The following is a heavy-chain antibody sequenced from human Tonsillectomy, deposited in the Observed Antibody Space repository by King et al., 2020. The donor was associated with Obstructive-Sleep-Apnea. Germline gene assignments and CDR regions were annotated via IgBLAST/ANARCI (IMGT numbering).Heavy chain of an antibody. Sequence: QLQESGPGLVKPSETLSLTCTVSGGSISSYYWSWIRQPPGKGLEWIGYIYYSGSTNYNPSLKGRVTISVDTSKNQFSLKLSSVTADDTAVYYCARSTYYYYGMDVWGQGTTVTVSS. J-gene: IGHJ6*02. CDR2: IYYSGST. V-gene: IGHV4-59*08. CDR1: GGSISSYY. CDR3: ARSTYYYYGMDV.